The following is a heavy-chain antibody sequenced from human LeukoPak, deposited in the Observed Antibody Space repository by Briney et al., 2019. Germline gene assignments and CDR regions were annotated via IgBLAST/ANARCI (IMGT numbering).Heavy chain of an antibody. J-gene: IGHJ3*02. Sequence: GGSLRLSCAASGFTFRGYWMHWVRQEPGEGLVWVSLMNGDGSSTSYADSVKGRFTISRDNATKTLYLKMNRLRAEDTAVYYCARTATDAFDIWGQGTMVTVSS. CDR2: MNGDGSST. CDR3: ARTATDAFDI. CDR1: GFTFRGYW. V-gene: IGHV3-74*01. D-gene: IGHD2-21*02.